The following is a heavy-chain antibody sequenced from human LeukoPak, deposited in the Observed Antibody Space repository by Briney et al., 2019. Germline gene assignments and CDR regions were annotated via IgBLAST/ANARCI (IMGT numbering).Heavy chain of an antibody. V-gene: IGHV1-69*10. D-gene: IGHD4-17*01. J-gene: IGHJ4*02. CDR1: GGTFIIYA. CDR2: IIPIFGIA. Sequence: SVTVSCTASGGTFIIYAISWVRQAPGQGLEWMGRIIPIFGIANYAQKFQGRVTITADKSTSTAYMELSSLKSEDTAVYYCARDYSRYGDYVSSDYWGQGTLVTVSS. CDR3: ARDYSRYGDYVSSDY.